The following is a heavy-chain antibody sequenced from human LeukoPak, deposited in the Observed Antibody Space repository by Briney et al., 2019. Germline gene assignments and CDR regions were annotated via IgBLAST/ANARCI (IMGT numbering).Heavy chain of an antibody. D-gene: IGHD3-22*01. V-gene: IGHV3-53*01. CDR1: GFTVSSNY. J-gene: IGHJ4*02. CDR3: ARVHDSSGYPLFDY. Sequence: GGSLRLSCAASGFTVSSNYMSWVRQAPGKGLEWVSVIYSGDSTYYADSVKGRFTISRDNSKNTLYLQMNSLRAEDTAVYYCARVHDSSGYPLFDYWGQGTLVTVSS. CDR2: IYSGDST.